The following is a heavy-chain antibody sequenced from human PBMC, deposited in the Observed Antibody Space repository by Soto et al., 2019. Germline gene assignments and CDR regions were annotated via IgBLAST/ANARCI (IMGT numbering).Heavy chain of an antibody. Sequence: PGGSLRLSCAASGFTFSSYAMSWVRQAPGKGLEWVSAISGSGGGTYYADSVKGRFTISRDNSKNTLYLQMNSLRAEDTAVYYCAKDQLDIVVVVAAFDCWGQGTLVTVSS. J-gene: IGHJ4*02. CDR1: GFTFSSYA. CDR2: ISGSGGGT. D-gene: IGHD2-15*01. V-gene: IGHV3-23*01. CDR3: AKDQLDIVVVVAAFDC.